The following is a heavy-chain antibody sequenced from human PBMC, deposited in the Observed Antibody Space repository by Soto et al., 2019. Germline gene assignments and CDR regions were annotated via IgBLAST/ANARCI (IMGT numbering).Heavy chain of an antibody. CDR1: GYTFTSYA. J-gene: IGHJ5*02. CDR2: INAGNGNT. D-gene: IGHD3-9*01. V-gene: IGHV1-3*01. CDR3: AREELRYFDWLLGHNWFDP. Sequence: QVQLVQSGAEVKKPGASVKVSCKASGYTFTSYAMHWVRQAPGQRLEWMGWINAGNGNTKYSQKFQGRVTITRDTSASTAYMELSSLRSEDTAVYYCAREELRYFDWLLGHNWFDPWGQGTLVTVSS.